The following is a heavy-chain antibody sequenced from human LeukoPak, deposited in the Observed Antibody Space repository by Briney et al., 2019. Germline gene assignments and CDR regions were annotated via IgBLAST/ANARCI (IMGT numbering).Heavy chain of an antibody. CDR3: ARGQPWFGELNRGRFDF. CDR2: IYYIGNT. J-gene: IGHJ4*02. Sequence: SETLSLTCTVSGYSISSGYYWAWIRQPPGKGLEWIGNIYYIGNTYYNPSLKSRVSISVDTSKTHFSLKLASVTAADTAVYYCARGQPWFGELNRGRFDFWGQGTLVTVSS. CDR1: GYSISSGYY. D-gene: IGHD3-10*01. V-gene: IGHV4-38-2*02.